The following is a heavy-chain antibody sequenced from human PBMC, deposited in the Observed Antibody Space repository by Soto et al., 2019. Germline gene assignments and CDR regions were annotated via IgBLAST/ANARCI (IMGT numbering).Heavy chain of an antibody. J-gene: IGHJ5*01. D-gene: IGHD6-13*01. CDR2: INDSGST. CDR3: ARSQRQQLVRRNWFDS. CDR1: GGSFSNYY. Sequence: PSETLSLTCAVYGGSFSNYYWSWIRQPPGKGLEWIGEINDSGSTNYNPSLKSRVTISVDTSKNQFSLKLNSVTAADTAVYYCARSQRQQLVRRNWFDSWGQGSLVTVSS. V-gene: IGHV4-34*01.